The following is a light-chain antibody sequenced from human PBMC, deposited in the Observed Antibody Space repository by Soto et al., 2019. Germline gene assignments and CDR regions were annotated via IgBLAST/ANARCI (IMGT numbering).Light chain of an antibody. CDR1: QSITNNY. V-gene: IGKV3-20*01. CDR3: QQYGSSPWT. J-gene: IGKJ1*01. Sequence: EIVLTQSPGTLSLSLGERATLSCRASQSITNNYLAWYQQKPGQAPRLLIYLASNRAAGIPDRFSGSGSGADFTLTIKRLEPEDFAVYHCQQYGSSPWTFGQGTKMDIK. CDR2: LAS.